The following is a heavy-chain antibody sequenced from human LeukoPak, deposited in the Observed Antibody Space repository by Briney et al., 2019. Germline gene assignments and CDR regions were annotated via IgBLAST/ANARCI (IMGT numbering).Heavy chain of an antibody. CDR3: ARRIAAAAAPYYFDY. V-gene: IGHV3-74*01. D-gene: IGHD6-13*01. CDR1: GFTFSSYW. Sequence: GGSPRLSCAASGFTFSSYWMHWVRQAPGKGLLWVSRINSDGSSTGYADSVKGRFTISRDNAKNTLYLQMNSLRAEDTAVYYCARRIAAAAAPYYFDYWGQGTLVTVSS. CDR2: INSDGSST. J-gene: IGHJ4*02.